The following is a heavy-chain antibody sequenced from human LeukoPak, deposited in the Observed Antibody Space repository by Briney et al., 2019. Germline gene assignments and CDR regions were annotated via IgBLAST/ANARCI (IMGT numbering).Heavy chain of an antibody. CDR3: ARARAYDSSGYSAEGFDP. J-gene: IGHJ5*02. CDR2: MNPNSGNT. CDR1: GYTFTSYD. V-gene: IGHV1-8*03. D-gene: IGHD3-22*01. Sequence: GASVKVSCKASGYTFTSYDINWVRQATGQGLEWMGWMNPNSGNTGYAQKFQGRVTITRNTSISTAYMELSSLRSEDTAVYYCARARAYDSSGYSAEGFDPWGQGTLVTVSS.